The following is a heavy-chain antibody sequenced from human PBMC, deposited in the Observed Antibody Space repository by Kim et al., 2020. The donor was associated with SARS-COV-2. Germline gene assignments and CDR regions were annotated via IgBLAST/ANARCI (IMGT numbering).Heavy chain of an antibody. D-gene: IGHD5-18*01. V-gene: IGHV1-18*04. CDR2: ISGYNGDT. CDR1: GYTYTRYG. CDR3: ARDRTTARIEPDY. Sequence: ASVKVSCKASGYTYTRYGISWVRQAPGQGLEWMGWISGYNGDTSYAQKFQGRVTMTTDTSTSTVSMELRSLRSDDTAVYYCARDRTTARIEPDYWGQGTLVTVSS. J-gene: IGHJ4*02.